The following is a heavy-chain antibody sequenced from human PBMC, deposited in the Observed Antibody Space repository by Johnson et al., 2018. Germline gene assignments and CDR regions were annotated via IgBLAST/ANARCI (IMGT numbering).Heavy chain of an antibody. Sequence: QVQLVQSGGGVVQPGRSLRLSCAASGFTFSSYGMHWVRQAPGKGLEWVAVISYDGSNKYYADSVKGRFTISRDNSKNTLYLQMNSLRAEDTAVYYCARVPITMVRGRNYYYGMDVWGQGTTVTVSS. D-gene: IGHD3-10*01. V-gene: IGHV3-30*03. CDR2: ISYDGSNK. CDR3: ARVPITMVRGRNYYYGMDV. CDR1: GFTFSSYG. J-gene: IGHJ6*02.